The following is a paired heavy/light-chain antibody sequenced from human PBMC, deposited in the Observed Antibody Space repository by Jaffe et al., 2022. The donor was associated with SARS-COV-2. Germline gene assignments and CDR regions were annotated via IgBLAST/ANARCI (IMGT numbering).Heavy chain of an antibody. Sequence: QVQLVESGGGVVQPGRSLRLSCAASGFTFSSYGMHWVRQAPGKGLEWVAIISYDGSNKQYADSVKGRLTISRDNSKNTLYLRMNSLRAEDTAVYYCAKDLWFGELLPPYGLDVWGQGTTVTVSS. CDR2: ISYDGSNK. J-gene: IGHJ6*02. CDR1: GFTFSSYG. V-gene: IGHV3-30*18. CDR3: AKDLWFGELLPPYGLDV. D-gene: IGHD3-10*01.
Light chain of an antibody. CDR1: QSVSNY. Sequence: EIVLTQSPATLSLSPGERATLSCRASQSVSNYLAWYQQKPGQAPRLLIYDASNRATGIPARFSGSGSGTDFTLTISSLEPEDFAVYYCHQRSNWPPYTFGQGTNLESK. CDR2: DAS. J-gene: IGKJ2*01. V-gene: IGKV3-11*01. CDR3: HQRSNWPPYT.